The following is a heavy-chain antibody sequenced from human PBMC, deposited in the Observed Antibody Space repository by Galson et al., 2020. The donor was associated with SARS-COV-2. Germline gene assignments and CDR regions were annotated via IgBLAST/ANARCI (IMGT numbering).Heavy chain of an antibody. J-gene: IGHJ5*02. CDR2: IYYSGST. V-gene: IGHV4-59*08. CDR3: ARQGGRGYGSGSPPVNWFDP. Sequence: SETLSLTCTVSGGSISSYYWSWIRQPPGKGLEWIGYIYYSGSTNYNPSLKSRVTISVDTSKNQFSLKLSSVTAADTAVYYCARQGGRGYGSGSPPVNWFDPWGQGTLVTVSS. CDR1: GGSISSYY. D-gene: IGHD3-10*01.